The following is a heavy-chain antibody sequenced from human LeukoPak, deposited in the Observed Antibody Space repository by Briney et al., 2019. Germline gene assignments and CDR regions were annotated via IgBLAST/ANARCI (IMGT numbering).Heavy chain of an antibody. J-gene: IGHJ3*02. V-gene: IGHV3-53*01. CDR2: IYSGGST. D-gene: IGHD2-2*01. CDR1: GFSFNTYW. CDR3: ARAGYCSSTSCYFDAFDI. Sequence: GGSLRLSCAVSGFSFNTYWMTWVRQAPGKGLEWVSVIYSGGSTYYADSVKGRFTISRDNSKNTLYLQMNSLRAEGTAVYYCARAGYCSSTSCYFDAFDIWGQGTMVTVSS.